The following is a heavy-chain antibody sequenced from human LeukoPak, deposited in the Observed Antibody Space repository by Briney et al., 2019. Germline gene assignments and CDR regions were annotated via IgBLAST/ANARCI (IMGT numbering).Heavy chain of an antibody. D-gene: IGHD3-16*01. CDR1: GGSISSSNYY. V-gene: IGHV4-39*01. CDR3: ARNPWGNWFDP. J-gene: IGHJ5*02. Sequence: SETLSLTCTVSGGSISSSNYYWGWVRQPPGKGLEWIGSFYYSGSTYYDPSLKSRLTLSVDTSKNQFSLKLSSVTAADTAVYYCARNPWGNWFDPWGQGTLVTVSS. CDR2: FYYSGST.